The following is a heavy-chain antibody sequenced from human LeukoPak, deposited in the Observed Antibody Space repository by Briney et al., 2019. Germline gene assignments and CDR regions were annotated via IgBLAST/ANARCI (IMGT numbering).Heavy chain of an antibody. CDR2: IYYSGST. Sequence: SETLSLTCTVSGGSISSSSYYGGWIRQPPEKGLEWIGSIYYSGSTYYNPSLKSRVTISVDTSKNQFSLKLSSVTAADTAVYYCARHSTSYYDFWSGYYDAFDIWGQGTMVTVSS. V-gene: IGHV4-39*01. CDR3: ARHSTSYYDFWSGYYDAFDI. D-gene: IGHD3-3*01. J-gene: IGHJ3*02. CDR1: GGSISSSSYY.